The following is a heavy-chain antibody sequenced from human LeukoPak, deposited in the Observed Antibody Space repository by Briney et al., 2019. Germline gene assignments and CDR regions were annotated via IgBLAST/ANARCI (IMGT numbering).Heavy chain of an antibody. CDR2: IYSGGST. CDR1: GFTVSSNY. CDR3: AKHGRMTTVVTPPLY. Sequence: GGSLRLSCAASGFTVSSNYMSWVRQAPGKGLGWVSVIYSGGSTYYADSVKGRFTISRDNSKNTLYLQMNSLRAEDTAVYYCAKHGRMTTVVTPPLYWGQGTLVTVSS. V-gene: IGHV3-66*04. D-gene: IGHD4-23*01. J-gene: IGHJ4*02.